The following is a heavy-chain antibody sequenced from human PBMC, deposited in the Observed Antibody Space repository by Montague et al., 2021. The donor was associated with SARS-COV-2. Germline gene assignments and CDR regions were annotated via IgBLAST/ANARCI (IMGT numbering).Heavy chain of an antibody. CDR2: INHSGST. CDR3: ARGVRQLGVRYYYYYIDV. J-gene: IGHJ6*03. D-gene: IGHD6-6*01. CDR1: GDSVKTNLYY. V-gene: IGHV4-39*07. Sequence: SETLSLTCTVSGDSVKTNLYYWGWIRQPPGKGLEWIGEINHSGSTNYNPSLKSRVTISMDTSKNQFSLKLSSVTAADTAVYYCARGVRQLGVRYYYYYIDVWDKGTTVTVSS.